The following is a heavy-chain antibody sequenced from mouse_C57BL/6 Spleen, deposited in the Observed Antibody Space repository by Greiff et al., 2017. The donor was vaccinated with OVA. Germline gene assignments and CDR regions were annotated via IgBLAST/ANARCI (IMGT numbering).Heavy chain of an antibody. J-gene: IGHJ4*01. Sequence: QVQLKESGPGLVQPSQSLSITCTVSGFSLTSYGVHWVRQSPGKGLEWLGVIWRGGSTDYNAAFMSRLSITKDNSKSQVFFKMNSLQADDTAIYYCAKTGYSNYFYAMDYWGQGTSVTVSS. CDR3: AKTGYSNYFYAMDY. D-gene: IGHD2-5*01. CDR2: IWRGGST. CDR1: GFSLTSYG. V-gene: IGHV2-5*01.